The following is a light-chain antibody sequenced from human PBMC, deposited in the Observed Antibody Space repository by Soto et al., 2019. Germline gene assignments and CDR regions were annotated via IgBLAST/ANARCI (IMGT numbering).Light chain of an antibody. CDR1: QDISNY. Sequence: DIQMTQSPSSLSASVGDRVTITCQASQDISNYLNWYQKKPGKAPKLLIYDASNLETGVPSRFSGSGSGTDFTFTISSLQPEDSATYYCQQYDNLWTFGQATKVEIK. CDR2: DAS. V-gene: IGKV1-33*01. CDR3: QQYDNLWT. J-gene: IGKJ1*01.